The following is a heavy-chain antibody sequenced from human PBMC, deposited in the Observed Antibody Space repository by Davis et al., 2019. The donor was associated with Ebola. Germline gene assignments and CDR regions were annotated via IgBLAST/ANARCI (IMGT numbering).Heavy chain of an antibody. V-gene: IGHV5-51*01. Sequence: GGSLRLSCKGSGSRFTTYWIGWVRQLPGKGLEWMGIIYPGDSDTRYSPSFQGQVTISADKSISTAYLQWSSLKASDTAMYYCARLSGSYYGGGYFDYWGQGTLVTVSS. D-gene: IGHD1-26*01. CDR1: GSRFTTYW. J-gene: IGHJ4*02. CDR2: IYPGDSDT. CDR3: ARLSGSYYGGGYFDY.